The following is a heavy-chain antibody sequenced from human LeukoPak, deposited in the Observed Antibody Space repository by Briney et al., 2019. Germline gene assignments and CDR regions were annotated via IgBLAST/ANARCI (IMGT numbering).Heavy chain of an antibody. CDR1: GFTFSSYW. D-gene: IGHD5-12*01. CDR2: ISGSGGST. V-gene: IGHV3-23*01. Sequence: GGSLRLSCAASGFTFSSYWMSWVRQAPGKGLEWVSAISGSGGSTYCADSVKGRFTISRDNSKNTLYLQMNSLRAEDTAVYYCAKCSKWLRNNWFDPWGQGTLVTVSS. CDR3: AKCSKWLRNNWFDP. J-gene: IGHJ5*02.